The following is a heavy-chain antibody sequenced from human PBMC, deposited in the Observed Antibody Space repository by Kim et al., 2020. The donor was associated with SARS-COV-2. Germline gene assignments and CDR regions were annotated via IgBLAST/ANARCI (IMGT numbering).Heavy chain of an antibody. CDR1: GFTFSSYA. J-gene: IGHJ6*02. CDR2: ILYVGSNK. CDR3: ARGAAGSYYYGMDV. D-gene: IGHD3-10*01. Sequence: GGSLRLSCAASGFTFSSYAMHWVRQAPGKGLGWVAVILYVGSNKYYADSVKGRFTISRDNSKNTLYLQMNSLRAEDTAVYYCARGAAGSYYYGMDVWGQG. V-gene: IGHV3-30*04.